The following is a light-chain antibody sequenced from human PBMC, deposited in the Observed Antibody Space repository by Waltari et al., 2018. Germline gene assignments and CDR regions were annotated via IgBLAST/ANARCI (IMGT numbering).Light chain of an antibody. CDR2: SND. CDR3: AARDDSLSGQV. Sequence: QSVLPQPPSASGHPGQRVTISCSGSSSNIGSHSVNWYPQFPGTAPKLLMYSNDQRPSGVSDRFSGSKSGTSASLAISGLQSEDEADYFCAARDDSLSGQVFGGGTKLTVL. J-gene: IGLJ3*02. V-gene: IGLV1-44*01. CDR1: SSNIGSHS.